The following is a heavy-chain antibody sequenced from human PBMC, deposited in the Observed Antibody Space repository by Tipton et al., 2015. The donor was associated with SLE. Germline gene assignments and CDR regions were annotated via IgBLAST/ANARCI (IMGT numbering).Heavy chain of an antibody. J-gene: IGHJ4*02. V-gene: IGHV4-4*08. D-gene: IGHD3-10*01. CDR2: IYTSGST. CDR1: GGSISSYY. CDR3: ARLSYGSGSYYPNY. Sequence: TLSLTCTVSGGSISSYYWSWFRQSPGKGLEWIGYIYTSGSTNYNPSLKSRVTISVDTSKNQFSLKLSSVTAADTAVYYCARLSYGSGSYYPNYWGQGTLVTVSS.